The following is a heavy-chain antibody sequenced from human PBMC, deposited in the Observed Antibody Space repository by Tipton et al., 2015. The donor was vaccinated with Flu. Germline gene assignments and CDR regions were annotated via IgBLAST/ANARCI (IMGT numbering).Heavy chain of an antibody. V-gene: IGHV4-39*07. CDR1: GGSISSSSYY. J-gene: IGHJ4*01. CDR3: AGVETVQLYSFDY. CDR2: IYHSGST. D-gene: IGHD5-18*01. Sequence: TLSLTCTVSGGSISSSSYYWGWIRQPPGKGLEWIGSIYHSGSTYYNPSLKSRVTISVDTAKNQFSLELSSVTAADAAVYYWAGVETVQLYSFDYWGQGTVVTVSS.